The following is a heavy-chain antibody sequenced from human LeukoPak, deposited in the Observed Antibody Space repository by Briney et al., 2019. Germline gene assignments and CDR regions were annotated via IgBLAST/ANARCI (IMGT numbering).Heavy chain of an antibody. V-gene: IGHV3-21*01. D-gene: IGHD5-18*01. Sequence: GGSLRLSCAASGFTFSSYSMNWVRQAPGKGLEWVSSISSSSSYIYYADSVKGRFTISRDNAKNSLYLQMNSLRAEDTAVYYCARVQGYSYGNPEYFDYWGQGTLVTVSS. CDR2: ISSSSSYI. J-gene: IGHJ4*02. CDR1: GFTFSSYS. CDR3: ARVQGYSYGNPEYFDY.